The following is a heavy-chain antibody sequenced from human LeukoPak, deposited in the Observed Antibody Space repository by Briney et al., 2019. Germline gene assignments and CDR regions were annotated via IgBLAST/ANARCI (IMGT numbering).Heavy chain of an antibody. CDR1: GYRFANYW. D-gene: IGHD2-15*01. Sequence: GESLKISCKGSGYRFANYWIGWVRQMPGKGLEWMGIIYPSDSNTRFNPSFQGQVTISADKSISTAYLQWGSLKASDTAMYYCALNPRGYCSGGSCYIGYWGQGTLVTVSS. J-gene: IGHJ4*02. CDR3: ALNPRGYCSGGSCYIGY. V-gene: IGHV5-51*01. CDR2: IYPSDSNT.